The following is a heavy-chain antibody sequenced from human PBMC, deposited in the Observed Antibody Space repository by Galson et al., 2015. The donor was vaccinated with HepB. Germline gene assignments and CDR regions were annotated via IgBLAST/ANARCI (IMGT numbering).Heavy chain of an antibody. CDR3: ARNLPLWLARGWFDP. CDR1: GYTFTSYA. CDR2: INTNTGNP. V-gene: IGHV7-4-1*02. Sequence: SVKVSCKASGYTFTSYAMNWVRQAPGQGLEWMGWINTNTGNPTYAQGFTGRFVFSLDTSVSTAYLQISSLKAEDTAVYYCARNLPLWLARGWFDPWGQGTLVTVSS. J-gene: IGHJ5*02. D-gene: IGHD6-19*01.